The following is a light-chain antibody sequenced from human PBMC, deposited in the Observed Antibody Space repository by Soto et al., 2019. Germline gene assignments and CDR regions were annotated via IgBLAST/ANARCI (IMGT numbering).Light chain of an antibody. V-gene: IGKV3-20*01. CDR1: QSVSSTL. Sequence: EIVLTQSPVALSLSPGERATLSCRASQSVSSTLLTWYHQKPGQAPRLLIYGVSSRATGIPDRFSGSGSGTDFTLTISRLEPEDFAVYFCQHYGDSSWTFGQGTKVDIK. J-gene: IGKJ1*01. CDR3: QHYGDSSWT. CDR2: GVS.